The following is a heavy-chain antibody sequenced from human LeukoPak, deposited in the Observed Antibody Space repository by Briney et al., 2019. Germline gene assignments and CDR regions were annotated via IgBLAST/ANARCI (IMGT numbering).Heavy chain of an antibody. CDR1: GYTFSNYG. D-gene: IGHD3-22*01. Sequence: ASVKVSCKASGYTFSNYGINWVRQAPGQGLEWMGWINPNGGGTNDAQKFQGRVTMTRDTSISTAYMELSRLSSDDTAVYYCARDERYDSSGYPFDYWGQGTLVTVSS. J-gene: IGHJ4*02. CDR2: INPNGGGT. CDR3: ARDERYDSSGYPFDY. V-gene: IGHV1-2*02.